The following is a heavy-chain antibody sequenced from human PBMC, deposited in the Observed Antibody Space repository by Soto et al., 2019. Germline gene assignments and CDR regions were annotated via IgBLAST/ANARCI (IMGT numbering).Heavy chain of an antibody. V-gene: IGHV1-69*13. D-gene: IGHD3-16*01. J-gene: IGHJ6*02. Sequence: VPPVKVTWRVCGGAFNIHSLSWVRQSNAQGLEWMGGIIPFFKATSFALKFQGRVTITADDSTSTAYMDLYSLGSEDTAVDYCARDVLLNYYDGTFSYYAMGVRGQGTTGTVSS. CDR1: GGAFNIHS. CDR3: ARDVLLNYYDGTFSYYAMGV. CDR2: IIPFFKAT.